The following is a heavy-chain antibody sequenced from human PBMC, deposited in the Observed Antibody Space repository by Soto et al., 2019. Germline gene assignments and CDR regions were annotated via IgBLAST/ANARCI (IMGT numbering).Heavy chain of an antibody. V-gene: IGHV4-39*01. CDR3: ASPSSSSWYLKFENLFDY. Sequence: PSETLSLTCTVSGGSISSSSYYWGWIRQPPGKGLEWIGSIYYSGSTYYNPSLKSRVTISVDTSKNQFSLKLSSVTAAVTAVYYCASPSSSSWYLKFENLFDYWGQGTLVTVSS. J-gene: IGHJ4*02. CDR1: GGSISSSSYY. CDR2: IYYSGST. D-gene: IGHD6-13*01.